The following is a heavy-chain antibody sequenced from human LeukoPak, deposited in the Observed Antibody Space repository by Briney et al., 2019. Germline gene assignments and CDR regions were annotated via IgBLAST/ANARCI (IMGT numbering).Heavy chain of an antibody. CDR1: GGTFSSYA. CDR3: ARGDGGYSLDY. V-gene: IGHV1-69*05. CDR2: IIPIFGTA. J-gene: IGHJ4*02. Sequence: SVKVSCKASGGTFSSYAISWVRQAPGQGLEWMGGIIPIFGTANYAQKLQGRVTMTTDTSTSTAYMELRSLRSDDTAVYYCARGDGGYSLDYWGQGTLVTVSS. D-gene: IGHD5-18*01.